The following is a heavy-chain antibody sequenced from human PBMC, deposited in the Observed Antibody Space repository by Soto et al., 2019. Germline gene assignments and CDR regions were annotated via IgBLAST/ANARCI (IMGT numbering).Heavy chain of an antibody. CDR2: TYYRSRWYN. J-gene: IGHJ6*03. D-gene: IGHD1-7*01. V-gene: IGHV6-1*01. CDR1: GDSVSSNSAA. CDR3: AGITSLQWYYMDV. Sequence: PSQTLSLTCAISGDSVSSNSAAWNWIRQSPSRGLEWLGRTYYRSRWYNDYAVSVKSRITVNPDTSKKQFSLHLNSVTPEDTAVYFFAGITSLQWYYMDVWDKGITVTVSS.